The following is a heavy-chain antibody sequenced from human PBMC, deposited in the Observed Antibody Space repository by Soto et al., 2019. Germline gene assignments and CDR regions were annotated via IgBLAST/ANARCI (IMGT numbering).Heavy chain of an antibody. Sequence: GXSLRLSCAASGFTFSSYSINWVHQAPGKGLEWVSYISSSSSTIYYADSVKGRFTISRDNAKNSLYLQMNSLRAEDTAVYYCARVRRNSGYDLGYWGQGTLVTVSS. J-gene: IGHJ4*02. D-gene: IGHD5-12*01. V-gene: IGHV3-48*01. CDR1: GFTFSSYS. CDR3: ARVRRNSGYDLGY. CDR2: ISSSSSTI.